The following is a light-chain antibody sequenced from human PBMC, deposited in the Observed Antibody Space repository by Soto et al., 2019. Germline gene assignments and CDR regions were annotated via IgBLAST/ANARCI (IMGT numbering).Light chain of an antibody. J-gene: IGKJ5*01. CDR1: QSVSSK. CDR3: QQYNNWPPIT. V-gene: IGKV3D-15*01. Sequence: TGMTESTATRSVSPGESATLSCRASQSVSSKLAWYQQKPGQAPRLLIYGASTRATGIPARFSGSGSGTEFTLSISSLQSEDSAVYYCQQYNNWPPITFGQGTRLEIK. CDR2: GAS.